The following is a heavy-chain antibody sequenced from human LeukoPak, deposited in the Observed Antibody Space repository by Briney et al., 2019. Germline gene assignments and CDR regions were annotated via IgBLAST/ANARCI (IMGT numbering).Heavy chain of an antibody. D-gene: IGHD2-15*01. V-gene: IGHV3-23*01. J-gene: IGHJ4*02. CDR3: AKDSTVVVVTATVFDY. CDR1: GFTFSSYA. CDR2: ISGSGGST. Sequence: GGSLRLSCAASGFTFSSYAMSWVRQAPGKGLEWVSAISGSGGSTYYADSVKGRFTISRDNSKSTVYLQMNSLRAEDTAVYYRAKDSTVVVVTATVFDYWGQGTLVTVSS.